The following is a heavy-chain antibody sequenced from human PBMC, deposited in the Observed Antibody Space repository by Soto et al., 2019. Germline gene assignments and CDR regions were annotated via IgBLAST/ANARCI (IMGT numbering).Heavy chain of an antibody. D-gene: IGHD3-10*01. CDR1: GGTFSSYA. Sequence: SVKVSCKASGGTFSSYAISWVRQAPGQGLEWMGGIIPIFGTANYAQKFQGRVTITADESTSTAYMELSSLRSEDTAVYYWARVTGAPFHYYYGMDVWGQGTTVTVSS. V-gene: IGHV1-69*13. CDR2: IIPIFGTA. CDR3: ARVTGAPFHYYYGMDV. J-gene: IGHJ6*02.